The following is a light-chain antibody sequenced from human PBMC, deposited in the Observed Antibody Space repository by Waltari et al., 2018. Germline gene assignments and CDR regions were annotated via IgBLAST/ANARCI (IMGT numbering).Light chain of an antibody. Sequence: DIVLTQSPATLSLSPGDTATLSYRASQIVGSYLAWYQQKPGQPPRLLIYDASNRATGVPARFRGSGSGTEFTLTISSLEAEDFAVYYCQQRSNWTPHTFGQGARLDIK. J-gene: IGKJ2*01. CDR3: QQRSNWTPHT. CDR2: DAS. V-gene: IGKV3-11*01. CDR1: QIVGSY.